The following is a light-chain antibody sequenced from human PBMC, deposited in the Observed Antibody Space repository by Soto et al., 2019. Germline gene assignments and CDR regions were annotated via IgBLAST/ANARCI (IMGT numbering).Light chain of an antibody. Sequence: DIVMTQSPDSLASSLGARATINCKSSQSISHSSNNKNKLDWYQQKPGQPPKLLISWAYIRESGVPDRFSGSGSGTYFTLTISSRQAEDVAGYFCHQYYDTAWAFRQGTKVQIK. V-gene: IGKV4-1*01. CDR2: WAY. J-gene: IGKJ1*01. CDR1: QSISHSSNNKNK. CDR3: HQYYDTAWA.